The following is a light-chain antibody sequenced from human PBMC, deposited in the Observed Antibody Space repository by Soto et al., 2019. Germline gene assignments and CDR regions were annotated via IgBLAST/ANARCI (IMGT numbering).Light chain of an antibody. Sequence: QSVLTQPASVSGSPGQSITISCAGTGSDVGAYNLVSWYQQHPGKAPKLIICEVSTRPSGISNRFFGSKSGDTASLTISGLQAEDEADYFCCPYAGTVAYVFGTGTKVTVL. CDR1: GSDVGAYNL. V-gene: IGLV2-23*02. CDR2: EVS. CDR3: CPYAGTVAYV. J-gene: IGLJ1*01.